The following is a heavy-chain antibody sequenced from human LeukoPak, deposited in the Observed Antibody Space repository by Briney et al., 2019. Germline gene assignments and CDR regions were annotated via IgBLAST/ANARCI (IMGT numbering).Heavy chain of an antibody. Sequence: GGSLRLSCAASGFTFSSYSMNWVRQAPGEGLEWVSSISRSSSYIYYADSVKGRFTISRDSAKNSLYLQMNSLRAEDTAVYYCARHYDSSGYYQLYYYYYMDVWGKGTTVTVSS. D-gene: IGHD3-22*01. V-gene: IGHV3-21*01. J-gene: IGHJ6*03. CDR3: ARHYDSSGYYQLYYYYYMDV. CDR2: ISRSSSYI. CDR1: GFTFSSYS.